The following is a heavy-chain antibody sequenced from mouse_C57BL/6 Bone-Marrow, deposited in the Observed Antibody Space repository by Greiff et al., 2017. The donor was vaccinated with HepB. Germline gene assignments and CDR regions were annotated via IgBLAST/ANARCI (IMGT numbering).Heavy chain of an antibody. CDR1: GFTFSDFY. Sequence: EVKLVESGGGLVQSGRSLRLSCATSGFTFSDFYMEWVRQAPGKGLECIAASRNKANDYTTEYSASVKGRFIVSRDTSQSILYLQMNALRAEDTAIYYCARESGSSYDYYAMDYWGQGTSVTVSS. CDR2: SRNKANDYTT. J-gene: IGHJ4*01. CDR3: ARESGSSYDYYAMDY. D-gene: IGHD1-1*01. V-gene: IGHV7-1*01.